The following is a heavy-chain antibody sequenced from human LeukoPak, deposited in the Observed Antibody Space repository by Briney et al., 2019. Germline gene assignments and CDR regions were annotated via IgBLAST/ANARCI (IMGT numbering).Heavy chain of an antibody. V-gene: IGHV4-31*03. CDR3: ARAEALYSSSWYDYYYGMDV. Sequence: SEPLSLTCTVSGGSISSGGYYWSWIRQHPGKGLEWIGYIYYSGSTYYNPSLKSRVTISVDTSKNQFSLKLSSVTAADTAVYYCARAEALYSSSWYDYYYGMDVWGQGTTVTVSS. CDR1: GGSISSGGYY. CDR2: IYYSGST. D-gene: IGHD6-13*01. J-gene: IGHJ6*02.